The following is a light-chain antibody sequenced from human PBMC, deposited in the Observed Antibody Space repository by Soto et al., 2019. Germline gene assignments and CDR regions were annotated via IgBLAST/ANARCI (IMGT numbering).Light chain of an antibody. CDR2: AAS. CDR3: QKYNSAPRT. CDR1: PGISNY. J-gene: IGKJ4*01. V-gene: IGKV1-27*01. Sequence: DIQMTQSPSSLSASVGDRVTITCRASPGISNYLAWYQQKPGKVPKLLIYAASTLQSGVPSRFSGSGSGTDFTLTVSSLQPEDVATYSCQKYNSAPRTFGGGTKVEIK.